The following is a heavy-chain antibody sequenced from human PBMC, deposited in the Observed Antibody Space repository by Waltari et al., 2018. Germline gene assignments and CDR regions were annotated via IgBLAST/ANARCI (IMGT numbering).Heavy chain of an antibody. CDR1: GFTFSSYE. V-gene: IGHV3-48*03. CDR2: ISSSGSTI. CDR3: ARGRPNSSGWYGAY. D-gene: IGHD6-19*01. J-gene: IGHJ4*02. Sequence: EVQLVESGGGLVQPGGSLRLSCAASGFTFSSYEINVVPQAPGKGLEWVSYISSSGSTIYYADSVKGRFTISRDNAKNSLYLQMNSLRAEDTAVYYCARGRPNSSGWYGAYWGQGTLATVSS.